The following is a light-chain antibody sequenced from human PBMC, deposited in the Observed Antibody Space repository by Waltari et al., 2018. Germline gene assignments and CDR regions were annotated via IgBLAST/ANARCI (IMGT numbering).Light chain of an antibody. Sequence: QSALTQPASVSGSPGQSITISCTGSSSDVGSYNLVSWYQHLPGKAPKLVIYDVTYRPSGVSSRFSGSKSGNTASLTISGLQAEDEADYYCSSYTISSAPWVFGGGTKLTVL. V-gene: IGLV2-14*02. CDR1: SSDVGSYNL. CDR3: SSYTISSAPWV. J-gene: IGLJ3*02. CDR2: DVT.